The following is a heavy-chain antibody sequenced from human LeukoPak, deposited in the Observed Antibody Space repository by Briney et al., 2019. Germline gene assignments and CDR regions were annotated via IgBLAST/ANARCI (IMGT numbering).Heavy chain of an antibody. CDR3: ARPISPRPPRAFDI. J-gene: IGHJ3*02. Sequence: SETLSLTCTVSGGSMDLSYWSWIRRPPGKGLEWIGFIYFSGNTNYNPSLKSRVTISLDTSKNQFSLNLTSVTAADTALYYCARPISPRPPRAFDIWGHGTMVTVSS. V-gene: IGHV4-59*01. CDR2: IYFSGNT. D-gene: IGHD2-2*02. CDR1: GGSMDLSY.